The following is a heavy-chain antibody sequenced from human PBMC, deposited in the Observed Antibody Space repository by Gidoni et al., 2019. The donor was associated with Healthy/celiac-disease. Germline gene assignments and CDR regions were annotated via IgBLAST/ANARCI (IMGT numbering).Heavy chain of an antibody. Sequence: QVQLQQWGAGLLKPSETLSLTCAVYGGSFSGYYWSWIRQPPGKGLEWIGEINHSGSTNYNPSLKSRVTISVDTSKNQFSLKLSSVTAADTAVYYCARRPAGYCSGGSCLRAFDIWGQGTMVTVSS. CDR3: ARRPAGYCSGGSCLRAFDI. CDR1: GGSFSGYY. J-gene: IGHJ3*02. CDR2: INHSGST. V-gene: IGHV4-34*01. D-gene: IGHD2-15*01.